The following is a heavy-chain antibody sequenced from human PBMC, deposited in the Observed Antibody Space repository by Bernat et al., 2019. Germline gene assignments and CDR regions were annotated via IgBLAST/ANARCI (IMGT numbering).Heavy chain of an antibody. V-gene: IGHV3-30*18. D-gene: IGHD3-10*01. CDR1: GFTLSSYG. J-gene: IGHJ4*02. CDR3: AKDTWFGEYYFDY. Sequence: QVQLVESGGGVVQPGRSLRLSCAASGFTLSSYGMHWVRQAPGKGLEWVAVISYDGSNKYYADSVKGRFTISRDNSKNTLYLQMNSLRAEDTAVYYCAKDTWFGEYYFDYWGQGTLVTVSS. CDR2: ISYDGSNK.